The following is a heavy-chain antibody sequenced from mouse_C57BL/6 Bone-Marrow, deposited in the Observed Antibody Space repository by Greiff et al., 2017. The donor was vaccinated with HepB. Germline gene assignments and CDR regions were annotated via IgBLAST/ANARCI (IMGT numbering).Heavy chain of an antibody. V-gene: IGHV1-50*01. D-gene: IGHD2-4*01. J-gene: IGHJ4*01. CDR3: ASLRDYDVGKYYYAMDY. Sequence: QVQLKQPGAELVKPGASVKLSCKASGYTFTSYWMQWVKQRPGQGLEWIGEIDPSDSYTNYNQKFKGKATLTVDTSSSTAYMQLSSLTSEDSAVYYCASLRDYDVGKYYYAMDYWGQGTSVTVSS. CDR2: IDPSDSYT. CDR1: GYTFTSYW.